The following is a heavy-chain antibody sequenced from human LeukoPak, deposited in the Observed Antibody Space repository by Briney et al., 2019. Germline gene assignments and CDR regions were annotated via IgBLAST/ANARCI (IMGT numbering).Heavy chain of an antibody. Sequence: ASVKVSCKDSGYTFTGYYMHWVRQAPGQGLEWMGRINPNSGGTNYAQKFQGRVTMTRDTSISTAYMELSRLRSDDTAVYYCARGIQLWLRGSDWFDPWGQGTLVTVSS. CDR1: GYTFTGYY. J-gene: IGHJ5*02. CDR2: INPNSGGT. V-gene: IGHV1-2*06. D-gene: IGHD5-18*01. CDR3: ARGIQLWLRGSDWFDP.